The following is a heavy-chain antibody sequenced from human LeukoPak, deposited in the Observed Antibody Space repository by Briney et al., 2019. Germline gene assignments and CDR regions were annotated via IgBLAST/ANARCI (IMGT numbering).Heavy chain of an antibody. D-gene: IGHD4-17*01. CDR3: ARVINGDYSDY. CDR2: VSHSGYT. Sequence: SETLSLTCDVSGDSVVNGDWWTWVRQPPGKGLEWIGEVSHSGYTNYNPSLESRVTISVDTSKNQFSLKLSSVTAADTAVYYCARVINGDYSDYWGQGTLVTVSS. V-gene: IGHV4-4*02. J-gene: IGHJ4*02. CDR1: GDSVVNGDW.